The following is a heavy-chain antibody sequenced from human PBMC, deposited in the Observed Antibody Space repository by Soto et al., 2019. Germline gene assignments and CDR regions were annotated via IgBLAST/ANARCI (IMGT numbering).Heavy chain of an antibody. CDR1: GYTFTSYS. Sequence: ASVKVSCKASGYTFTSYSMHWVRQAPGQRLEWMGWINGDTGDTKYSQKFQDRVTITRDTSASTAYMELSSLRSEDTAVYYCERDGSYDILTGYLDSWGQGTVVTVYS. V-gene: IGHV1-3*01. CDR3: ERDGSYDILTGYLDS. J-gene: IGHJ4*02. CDR2: INGDTGDT. D-gene: IGHD3-9*01.